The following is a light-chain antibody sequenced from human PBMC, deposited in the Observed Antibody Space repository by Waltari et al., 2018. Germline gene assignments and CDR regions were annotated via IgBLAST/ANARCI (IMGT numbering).Light chain of an antibody. V-gene: IGLV2-14*01. Sequence: QSALTQPASVSGSPGQSITISCTGTSSDVGGFNYLSWYQQHPGKAPKLMIYDVSERPSGVSNRFSGSKSGNTASLTISGLQAEDEADYYCSSYTSSSTVVFGGGTKLTVL. CDR3: SSYTSSSTVV. CDR2: DVS. CDR1: SSDVGGFNY. J-gene: IGLJ2*01.